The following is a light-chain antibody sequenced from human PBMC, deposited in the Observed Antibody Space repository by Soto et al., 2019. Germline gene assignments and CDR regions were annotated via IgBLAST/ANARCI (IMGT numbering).Light chain of an antibody. CDR1: QSVSRN. CDR3: QQYGDWPPET. Sequence: EVVLTQSPATLSVSPGDRATLSCSASQSVSRNLAWYQQKPGQAPRLLIYGASTRATGVPARFSGSGSAIEFTLSISSLQSEDVAVYYCQQYGDWPPETFGQGTKLEI. V-gene: IGKV3-15*01. J-gene: IGKJ2*01. CDR2: GAS.